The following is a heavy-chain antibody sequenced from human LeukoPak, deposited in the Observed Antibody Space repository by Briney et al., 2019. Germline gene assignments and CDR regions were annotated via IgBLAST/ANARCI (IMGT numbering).Heavy chain of an antibody. CDR3: ASFSNYVVDY. Sequence: PSETLSLTCTVSGGSIGSSSYYWGWIRQPPGKGLEWIGSIYYSGSTYYNPSLKSRVTISVDTSKNQFSLKLSSVTAADTAVYYCASFSNYVVDYWGQGTLVTVSS. CDR1: GGSIGSSSYY. V-gene: IGHV4-39*07. D-gene: IGHD4-11*01. CDR2: IYYSGST. J-gene: IGHJ4*02.